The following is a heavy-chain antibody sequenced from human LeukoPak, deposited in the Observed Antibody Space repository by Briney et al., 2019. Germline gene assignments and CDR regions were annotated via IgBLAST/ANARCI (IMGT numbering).Heavy chain of an antibody. V-gene: IGHV3-48*03. Sequence: TGGSLRLSCAASGFIFSRYEMNWVRQAPGKGLEWVSYISSTGSTIYYADSVKGRFTISRDNAKNSLYLQVNSLRAEDTAVYHCARDELDDYWGQGTLVTVSS. CDR1: GFIFSRYE. D-gene: IGHD1-26*01. CDR3: ARDELDDY. J-gene: IGHJ4*02. CDR2: ISSTGSTI.